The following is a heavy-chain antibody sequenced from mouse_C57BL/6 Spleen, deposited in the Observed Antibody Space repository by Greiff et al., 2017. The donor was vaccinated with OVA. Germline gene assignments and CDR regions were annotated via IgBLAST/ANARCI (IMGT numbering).Heavy chain of an antibody. V-gene: IGHV5-16*01. CDR2: INYDGSST. J-gene: IGHJ2*01. CDR3: ARGSSPYFDY. D-gene: IGHD1-1*01. CDR1: GFTFSDYY. Sequence: EVQLVESEGGLVQPGSSMKLSCTASGFTFSDYYMAWVRQVPEKGLEWVANINYDGSSTYYLDSLKSRFIISRDNAKNMLYLQMSSLKSEDTATYYCARGSSPYFDYWGQGTTLTVSS.